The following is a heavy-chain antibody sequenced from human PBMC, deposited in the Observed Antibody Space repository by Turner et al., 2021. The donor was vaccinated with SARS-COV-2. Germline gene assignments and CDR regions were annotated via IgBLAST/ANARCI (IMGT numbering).Heavy chain of an antibody. V-gene: IGHV3-21*01. CDR2: ISYSSSFM. CDR1: GFTFSIYS. CDR3: ASDLEVYLFGHMDV. D-gene: IGHD2-8*01. Sequence: EVQLVWSRGGLVKAGGSLRLSSTASGFTFSIYSMNWVRLAPGKGLDYGAFISYSSSFMHYADSLKGPFTIYLSKAKSSVFVQKNGLKDEDRYVYYFASDLEVYLFGHMDVWGQGTTVTVSS. J-gene: IGHJ6*02.